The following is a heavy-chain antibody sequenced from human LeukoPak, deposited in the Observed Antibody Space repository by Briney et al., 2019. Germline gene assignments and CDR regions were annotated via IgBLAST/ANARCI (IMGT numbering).Heavy chain of an antibody. D-gene: IGHD3-3*01. CDR1: GYTLTSYG. CDR2: ISAYNGNT. CDR3: ARTITIFGVVPGDY. J-gene: IGHJ4*02. V-gene: IGHV1-18*01. Sequence: ASVKVSCKASGYTLTSYGIGWVRQAPGQGLEWMGWISAYNGNTNYAQKLQGRVTMTTDTSTSTAYMELRSLRSDDTAVYYCARTITIFGVVPGDYWGQGTLVTVSS.